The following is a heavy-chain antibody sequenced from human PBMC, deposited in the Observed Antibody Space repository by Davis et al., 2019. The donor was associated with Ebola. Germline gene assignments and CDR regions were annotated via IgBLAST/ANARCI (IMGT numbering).Heavy chain of an antibody. D-gene: IGHD2-8*01. CDR1: GFTFTSAW. J-gene: IGHJ3*02. Sequence: GESLKISCAASGFTFTSAWMSWVRQAPGKRLEWVGLIKSKKDGGITDYAAPVKGRFTISRDDSTKTLYLRMNSLKSEDTGVYYCSHDTNGFLIWDQGTMVTVSS. V-gene: IGHV3-15*01. CDR2: IKSKKDGGIT. CDR3: SHDTNGFLI.